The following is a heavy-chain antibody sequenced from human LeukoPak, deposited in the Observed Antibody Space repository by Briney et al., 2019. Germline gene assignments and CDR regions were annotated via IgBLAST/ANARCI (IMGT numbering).Heavy chain of an antibody. D-gene: IGHD5-18*01. CDR1: GYTFTSYY. CDR3: ARGRHLHSYGTPFDY. V-gene: IGHV1-46*01. J-gene: IGHJ4*02. CDR2: INPSGGST. Sequence: ASVKVSCKASGYTFTSYYMHWVRQAPGQGLEWMGIINPSGGSTSYAQKFQGRVTMTRDTSTSTVYMELSSLRSEDTAVHYCARGRHLHSYGTPFDYWGQGTLVTVSS.